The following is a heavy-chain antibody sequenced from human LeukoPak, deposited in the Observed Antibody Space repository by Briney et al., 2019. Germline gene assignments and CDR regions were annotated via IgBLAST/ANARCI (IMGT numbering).Heavy chain of an antibody. V-gene: IGHV3-53*01. D-gene: IGHD5-24*01. J-gene: IGHJ4*02. CDR1: GFTVSSNT. Sequence: GGSLRLSCAASGFTVSSNTMSWVRQAPGKGLELVSVLYSDGRTYYADSVKGRFTISRDNSKNTLFLQMNSLRAEDTAVYYCLLATINSGLFHYWGQGTLVPVSS. CDR2: LYSDGRT. CDR3: LLATINSGLFHY.